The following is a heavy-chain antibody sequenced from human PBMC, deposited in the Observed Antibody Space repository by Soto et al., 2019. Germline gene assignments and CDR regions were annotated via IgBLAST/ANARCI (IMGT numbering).Heavy chain of an antibody. CDR2: IHPAGINT. Sequence: GASVKVSSKAFGYSLITHSLHSLRQSPGQGLEWMGTIHPAGINTAYAQKFQGRVTMTTDTSTSTVYMELTSLTSEDTAVYYCARDTSRKDLVWCFDPCGEGILGT. V-gene: IGHV1-46*03. CDR1: GYSLITHS. CDR3: ARDTSRKDLVWCFDP. D-gene: IGHD2-2*01. J-gene: IGHJ5*02.